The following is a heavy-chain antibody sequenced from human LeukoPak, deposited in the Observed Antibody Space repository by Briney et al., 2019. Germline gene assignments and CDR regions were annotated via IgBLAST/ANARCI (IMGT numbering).Heavy chain of an antibody. V-gene: IGHV4-61*02. D-gene: IGHD6-13*01. CDR2: IYTSGSA. CDR1: GGSISSGSYY. CDR3: ARGGGAAAGQKFDY. Sequence: SETLSLTCTVSGGSISSGSYYWSWIRQPAGKGLEWIGRIYTSGSANYNPSLKSRVTISVDTSKNQFSLKLSSVTAADTAVYYCARGGGAAAGQKFDYWGQGTLVTVSS. J-gene: IGHJ4*02.